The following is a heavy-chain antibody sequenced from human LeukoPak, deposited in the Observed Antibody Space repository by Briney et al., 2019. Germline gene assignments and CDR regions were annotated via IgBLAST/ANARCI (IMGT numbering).Heavy chain of an antibody. V-gene: IGHV4-34*01. J-gene: IGHJ4*02. CDR3: ASLAWGYCSSTSCPY. D-gene: IGHD2-2*01. Sequence: PSETLSLTCAVYGGSFSGYYWSWIRQPPGKGLEWIGEINHSGSTNYNPSLKSRVTISVDTSKNQFPLKLSSVTAADTAVYYCASLAWGYCSSTSCPYWGQGTLVTVSS. CDR1: GGSFSGYY. CDR2: INHSGST.